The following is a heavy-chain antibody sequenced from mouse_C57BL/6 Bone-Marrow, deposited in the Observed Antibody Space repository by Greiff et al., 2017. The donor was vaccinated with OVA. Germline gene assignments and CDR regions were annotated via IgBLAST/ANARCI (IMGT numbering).Heavy chain of an antibody. CDR2: IDPENGDT. V-gene: IGHV14-4*01. D-gene: IGHD2-10*02. CDR1: GFNIQDDY. Sequence: EVQLQQSGAELVRPGASVKLSCTASGFNIQDDYMHWVKQRPEQGLEWIGWIDPENGDTEYASKFQGKATITADTSSNTAYLQLSSLTSEDTAVYYCTTRGYGNYERAMDYWGQGTSVTVSS. CDR3: TTRGYGNYERAMDY. J-gene: IGHJ4*01.